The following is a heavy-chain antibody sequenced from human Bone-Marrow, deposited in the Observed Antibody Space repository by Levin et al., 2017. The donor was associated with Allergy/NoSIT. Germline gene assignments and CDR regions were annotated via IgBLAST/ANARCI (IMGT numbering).Heavy chain of an antibody. J-gene: IGHJ6*02. CDR1: GYNFTNFY. Sequence: EASVKVSCKASGYNFTNFYIHWVRQAPGQGLEWMGWINPKRGGTHSAQKFQDRVTMTMETSISTAHMEMRSLRSDDTAMYYCARDRTVAGMDVWGQGTAVVVSS. CDR3: ARDRTVAGMDV. D-gene: IGHD4-23*01. V-gene: IGHV1-2*02. CDR2: INPKRGGT.